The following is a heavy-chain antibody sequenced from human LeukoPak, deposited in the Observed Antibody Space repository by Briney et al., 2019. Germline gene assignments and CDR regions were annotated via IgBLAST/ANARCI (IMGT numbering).Heavy chain of an antibody. J-gene: IGHJ4*02. Sequence: GGSLRLSCAASGFTFDDYAMHWVRQAPGKGLEWVSGISWNSGSIGYADSVKGRFTISRDNAKNSLYLQMNSLRAEDTALYYCAKDASDTAMAYAFDYWGQGTLVTVSS. CDR2: ISWNSGSI. V-gene: IGHV3-9*01. CDR1: GFTFDDYA. D-gene: IGHD5-18*01. CDR3: AKDASDTAMAYAFDY.